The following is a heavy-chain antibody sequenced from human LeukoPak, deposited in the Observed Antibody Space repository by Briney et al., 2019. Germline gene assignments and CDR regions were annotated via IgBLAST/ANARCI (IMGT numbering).Heavy chain of an antibody. Sequence: PSETLSLTCTVSGGSISSSSYYCGWIRQPPGKGLEWIGSIYYSGSTYYNPSLKSRVPISVDTSKNQFSLKLSSVTAADTAVYYCARLSPRSTAQYDYWGQGTLVTVSS. CDR3: ARLSPRSTAQYDY. D-gene: IGHD2-2*01. CDR2: IYYSGST. J-gene: IGHJ4*02. CDR1: GGSISSSSYY. V-gene: IGHV4-39*01.